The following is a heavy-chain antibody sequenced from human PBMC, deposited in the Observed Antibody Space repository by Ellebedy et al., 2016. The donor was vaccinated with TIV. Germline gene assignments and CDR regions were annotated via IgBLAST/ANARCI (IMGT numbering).Heavy chain of an antibody. CDR2: FDPEDGET. Sequence: AASVKVSCKVSGYTLTELSMHWVRQAPGKGLEWMGGFDPEDGETIYAQKFQGRVTMTEDTSTDTAYMELSSLRSEDTAVYYCATEGPHNYDSSGYYYEDAFDIWGQGTMVTVSS. V-gene: IGHV1-24*01. D-gene: IGHD3-22*01. J-gene: IGHJ3*02. CDR3: ATEGPHNYDSSGYYYEDAFDI. CDR1: GYTLTELS.